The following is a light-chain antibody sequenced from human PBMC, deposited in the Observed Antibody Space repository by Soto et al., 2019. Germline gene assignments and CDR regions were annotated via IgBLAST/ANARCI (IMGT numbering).Light chain of an antibody. CDR2: DAS. V-gene: IGKV3-11*01. CDR1: QSVSSY. J-gene: IGKJ5*01. Sequence: EIMLSQSPATLSLSPGERATLSCRASQSVSSYLAWYQQKPGQAPRLLIYDASNRATGIPARFSGSGFGTDFTLTISSLEPEDAAVYYCQQRSNWPPITFGQGTRLEI. CDR3: QQRSNWPPIT.